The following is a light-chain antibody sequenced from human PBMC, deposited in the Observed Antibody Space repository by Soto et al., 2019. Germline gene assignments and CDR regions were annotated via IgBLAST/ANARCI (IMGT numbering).Light chain of an antibody. CDR3: PTWVTGIHI. Sequence: QSVLTQSPSASASLGASVKLTCTLSSGHSNYAIAWHQQQPEKGPRFLMKLNSDGSHSKGDGIPDRFSGSSSGAERYLTISTLQSEDEADYYCPTWVTGIHIFGGGTKLTVL. CDR2: LNSDGSH. V-gene: IGLV4-69*01. J-gene: IGLJ2*01. CDR1: SGHSNYA.